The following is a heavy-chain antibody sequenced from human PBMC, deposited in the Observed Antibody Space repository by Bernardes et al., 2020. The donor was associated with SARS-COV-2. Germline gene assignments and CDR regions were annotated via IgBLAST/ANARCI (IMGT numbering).Heavy chain of an antibody. Sequence: AAALIISRKDSGYSFTTYCIRAVRQISGGGLGGVGPVPPGDSDTSYSPSFQGQVTISADQSNSIAYLQWSSLKASDAAMYFCARRVASTEIFDYWGQGTLVTVSA. CDR3: ARRVASTEIFDY. D-gene: IGHD3-3*01. CDR1: GYSFTTYC. CDR2: VPPGDSDT. V-gene: IGHV5-51*01. J-gene: IGHJ4*02.